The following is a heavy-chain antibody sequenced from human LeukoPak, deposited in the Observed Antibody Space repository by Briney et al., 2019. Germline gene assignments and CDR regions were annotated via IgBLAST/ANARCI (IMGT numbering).Heavy chain of an antibody. CDR1: GGTFSSYA. J-gene: IGHJ4*02. D-gene: IGHD3-10*01. V-gene: IGHV1-69*13. CDR2: IIPIFGTA. Sequence: ASVKVSCKASGGTFSSYAISWVRQAPGQGLEWMGGIIPIFGTANYAQKYQGRVTITADESTSTAYMELSSLRSEDTAVYYCARDWGYYGSGSYFDYWGQGTLVTVSS. CDR3: ARDWGYYGSGSYFDY.